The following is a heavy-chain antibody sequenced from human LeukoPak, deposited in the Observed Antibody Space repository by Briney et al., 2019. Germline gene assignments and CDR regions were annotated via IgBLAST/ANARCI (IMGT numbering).Heavy chain of an antibody. J-gene: IGHJ2*01. V-gene: IGHV4-38-2*02. CDR1: GYSISSGYY. CDR3: ARTGYDSSGYWYFDL. Sequence: SETLSLTYTVSGYSISSGYYWGWIRQPPGKGLEWIGSVYHDVSTYYNPSLQSRVTISVDTSKNQFSLNLSSVTAADSAVYYCARTGYDSSGYWYFDLWGRGTLVTVSS. D-gene: IGHD3-22*01. CDR2: VYHDVST.